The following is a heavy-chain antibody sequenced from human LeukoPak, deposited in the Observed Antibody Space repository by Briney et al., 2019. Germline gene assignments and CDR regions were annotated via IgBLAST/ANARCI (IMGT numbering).Heavy chain of an antibody. CDR3: ARGEYDSSGYYDYYYDY. D-gene: IGHD3-22*01. J-gene: IGHJ4*02. V-gene: IGHV3-48*03. Sequence: PGGSLRLSCAASGFTFSSYEMNWVRQAPGKGLEWVSYISSSGSTIYYADSVKGRFTISRDNAKNSLYLQMNSLRAEDTAVYYCARGEYDSSGYYDYYYDYWGQGTLVTVSS. CDR2: ISSSGSTI. CDR1: GFTFSSYE.